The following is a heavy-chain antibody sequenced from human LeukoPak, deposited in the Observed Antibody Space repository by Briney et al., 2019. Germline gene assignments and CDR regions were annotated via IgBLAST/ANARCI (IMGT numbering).Heavy chain of an antibody. CDR2: INPNSGGT. Sequence: ASVKVSSKASGYTFTGYYMHWVRQAPGQGLEWMGWINPNSGGTNYAQKFQGRVTMTRDTSISTAYMELSRLRSDDTAVYYCAREREQWLASYMDVWGKGTTVTVSS. V-gene: IGHV1-2*02. D-gene: IGHD6-19*01. CDR3: AREREQWLASYMDV. CDR1: GYTFTGYY. J-gene: IGHJ6*03.